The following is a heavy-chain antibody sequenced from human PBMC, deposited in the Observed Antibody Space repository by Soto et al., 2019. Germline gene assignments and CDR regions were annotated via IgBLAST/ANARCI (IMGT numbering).Heavy chain of an antibody. Sequence: QVQLVQSGAEVKKPGSSVKVSCKASGGTFSSYTISWVRQAPGQGLEWMGRIIPILGIANYAQKFQGRVTITADKSTSTAYMELSSLRSEDTAVYYCARDLYWAVTSHFDYWGQGTLVTVSS. J-gene: IGHJ4*02. D-gene: IGHD4-4*01. V-gene: IGHV1-69*08. CDR1: GGTFSSYT. CDR2: IIPILGIA. CDR3: ARDLYWAVTSHFDY.